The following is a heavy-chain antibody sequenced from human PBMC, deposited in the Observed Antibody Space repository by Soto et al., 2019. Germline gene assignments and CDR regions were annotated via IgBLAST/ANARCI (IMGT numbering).Heavy chain of an antibody. Sequence: QVQLQQWGAGLLKPSETLSLTCAVYGGSFSGYYWSWIRQPPGKGLEWIGEINHSGSTNYNPSLKSRVTISVDTSKHQFSLKLSSVTAADTAVYYCARGGFWTVDYWCQGTLVTVSS. J-gene: IGHJ4*02. CDR1: GGSFSGYY. V-gene: IGHV4-34*01. CDR3: ARGGFWTVDY. D-gene: IGHD3-3*01. CDR2: INHSGST.